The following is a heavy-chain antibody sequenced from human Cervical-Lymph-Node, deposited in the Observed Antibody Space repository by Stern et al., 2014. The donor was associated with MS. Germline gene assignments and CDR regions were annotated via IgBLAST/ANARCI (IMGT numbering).Heavy chain of an antibody. Sequence: QVQLQESGPGLVKPSQTLSLTCTVSGGSISSGNNFWIWIRQPAGKGLEWIGRIPSSGKTNYNPSLQSRVTISVDTSKNKFSLRLPSLTAADTATYYCAKSISGWNNAFEIWGQGTMVAVSS. CDR1: GGSISSGNNF. CDR2: IPSSGKT. D-gene: IGHD1/OR15-1a*01. V-gene: IGHV4-61*02. CDR3: AKSISGWNNAFEI. J-gene: IGHJ3*02.